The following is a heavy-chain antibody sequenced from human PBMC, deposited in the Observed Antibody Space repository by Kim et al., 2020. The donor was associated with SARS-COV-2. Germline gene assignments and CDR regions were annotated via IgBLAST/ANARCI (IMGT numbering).Heavy chain of an antibody. CDR2: SDIDYI. D-gene: IGHD6-6*01. V-gene: IGHV3-21*06. Sequence: SDIDYIYYADSVEGRFTISRDNAKNSLFLQMNSLRAEDTAVYYCTREGGSSSWGQGTLVTVSS. CDR3: TREGGSSS. J-gene: IGHJ4*02.